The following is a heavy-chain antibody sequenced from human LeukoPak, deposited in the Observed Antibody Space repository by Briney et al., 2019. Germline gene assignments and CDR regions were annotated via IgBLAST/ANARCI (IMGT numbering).Heavy chain of an antibody. D-gene: IGHD3-22*01. CDR1: GGSFSGYY. V-gene: IGHV4-34*01. CDR2: INHSGST. J-gene: IGHJ4*02. CDR3: ARGPGSVSYYYDSSGYYTQSKFDY. Sequence: SETLSLTCAVYGGSFSGYYWSWIRQPPGKGLEWIGEINHSGSTNYNPSLKSRVTISVDTSKNQFSLKLSSVTAADTAVYYCARGPGSVSYYYDSSGYYTQSKFDYWGQGTLVTVSS.